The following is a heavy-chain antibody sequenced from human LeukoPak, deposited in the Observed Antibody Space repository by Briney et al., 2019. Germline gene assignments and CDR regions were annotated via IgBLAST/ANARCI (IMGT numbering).Heavy chain of an antibody. CDR1: GGTFSSYA. J-gene: IGHJ4*02. V-gene: IGHV1-69*05. D-gene: IGHD6-13*01. Sequence: SVKVSCKASGGTFSSYAISWVRQAPGQGLEWMGGIIPIFGTANYAQKFQGRVTITTDESTSTAYMELSSLRSEDTAVYYCARDRIAAAGFDYWGQGTLVTVSS. CDR2: IIPIFGTA. CDR3: ARDRIAAAGFDY.